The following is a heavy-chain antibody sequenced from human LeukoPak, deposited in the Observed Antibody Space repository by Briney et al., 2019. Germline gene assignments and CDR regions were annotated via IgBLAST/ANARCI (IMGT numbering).Heavy chain of an antibody. CDR3: AELGITMIGGV. J-gene: IGHJ6*04. D-gene: IGHD3-10*02. V-gene: IGHV3-7*01. CDR2: IKQDGSER. Sequence: PGGSLRLSCAASGFILSGNWMSWVRQAPGKGLEWVANIKQDGSERHYVDSVKGRFTISRDNAKNSLYLQMNSLRAEDTAVYYCAELGITMIGGVWGKGTTVTISS. CDR1: GFILSGNW.